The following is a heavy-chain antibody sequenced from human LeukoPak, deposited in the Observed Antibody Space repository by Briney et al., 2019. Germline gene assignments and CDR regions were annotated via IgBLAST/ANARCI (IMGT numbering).Heavy chain of an antibody. J-gene: IGHJ3*02. CDR2: ITGSGGST. V-gene: IGHV3-23*01. CDR3: AKRAAAGSGAFDI. CDR1: GLTFSNYA. D-gene: IGHD6-13*01. Sequence: AGGSLRLSCAASGLTFSNYAMTWVRQAPGKGLEWVSAITGSGGSTYYADSVKGRFTISRDSSKNTVFLQMNSLRAEDTAVYYCAKRAAAGSGAFDIWDQG.